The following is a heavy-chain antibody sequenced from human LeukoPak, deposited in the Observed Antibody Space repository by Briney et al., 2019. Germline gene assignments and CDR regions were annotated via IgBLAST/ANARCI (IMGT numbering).Heavy chain of an antibody. J-gene: IGHJ3*02. V-gene: IGHV4-59*01. CDR2: TYYSGST. D-gene: IGHD3-22*01. Sequence: SETLSLTCTVSGGSISSYYWSWIRQPPGKGLEWIGYTYYSGSTNYNPSLKSRVTISVDTSKNQFSLKLSSVTAADTAVYYCARERTYYYDSSGYSDAFDIWGQGAMVTVSS. CDR3: ARERTYYYDSSGYSDAFDI. CDR1: GGSISSYY.